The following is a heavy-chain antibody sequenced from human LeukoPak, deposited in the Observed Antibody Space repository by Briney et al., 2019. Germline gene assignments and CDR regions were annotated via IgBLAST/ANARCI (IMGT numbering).Heavy chain of an antibody. CDR2: IWYDGSNK. J-gene: IGHJ4*02. D-gene: IGHD6-19*01. V-gene: IGHV3-30*19. CDR1: GFTFSSYG. CDR3: ARDFDSSGWYQAY. Sequence: GGSLRLSCAASGFTFSSYGMHWVRQAPGKGLEWVAVIWYDGSNKYYADSVKGRFTISRDNSKNTLYLQMNSLRAEDTAVYYCARDFDSSGWYQAYWGQGTLVTVSS.